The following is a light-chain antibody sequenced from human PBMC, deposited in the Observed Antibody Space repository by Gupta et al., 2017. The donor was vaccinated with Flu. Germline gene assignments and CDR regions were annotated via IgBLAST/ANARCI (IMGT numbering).Light chain of an antibody. CDR1: QSVNNN. CDR2: GAS. V-gene: IGKV3-15*01. CDR3: QQYNYWPLT. J-gene: IGKJ4*01. Sequence: EIVMTQSPATLSVSPGEGATLACRAGQSVNNNVACYQEKPGQAPSLLIYGASNRAPGSPARFSGSGSGTDFSLTISSLLAEDFAVYFCQQYNYWPLTFGGGTKVQIK.